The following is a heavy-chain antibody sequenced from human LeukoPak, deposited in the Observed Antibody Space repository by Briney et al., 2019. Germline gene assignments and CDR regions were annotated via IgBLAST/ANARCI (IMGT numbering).Heavy chain of an antibody. Sequence: GGSLRLSCAASGFTLSSYAMTWVRQAPGRGLEWVSSVDGGGGGTYYADSVKGRFTISRDNSKDTLYLQMNGLRAEDTAVYLCAKQSAGSAAWYSLHYDFWGQGTLVTVSS. D-gene: IGHD6-13*01. CDR1: GFTLSSYA. V-gene: IGHV3-23*01. J-gene: IGHJ4*02. CDR3: AKQSAGSAAWYSLHYDF. CDR2: VDGGGGGT.